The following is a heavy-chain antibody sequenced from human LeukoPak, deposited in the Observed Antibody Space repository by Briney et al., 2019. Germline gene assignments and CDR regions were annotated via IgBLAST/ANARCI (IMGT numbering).Heavy chain of an antibody. CDR3: ARTYYDFWSGSGRLGY. CDR2: ISSSSSYI. Sequence: KLGGSLRLSCAASGFTFSSYSMNWVRQAPGKGLEWVSSISSSSSYIYYAGSVKGRFTISRDNAKNSLYLQMNSLRAEDTAVYYCARTYYDFWSGSGRLGYWGQGTLVTVSS. V-gene: IGHV3-21*01. J-gene: IGHJ4*02. D-gene: IGHD3-3*01. CDR1: GFTFSSYS.